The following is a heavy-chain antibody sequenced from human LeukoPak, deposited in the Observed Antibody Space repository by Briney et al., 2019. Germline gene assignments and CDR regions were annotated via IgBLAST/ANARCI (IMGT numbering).Heavy chain of an antibody. Sequence: AGGSLRLSCAASGFTFSSYSMNWVRQAPGKGLEWVSSISSSSSYIYYADSVKGRFTISRDNAKNSLYLQMNSLRAEDTAVYYCARGFLEWLSDWFDPWGQGTLVTVSS. D-gene: IGHD3-3*01. CDR3: ARGFLEWLSDWFDP. CDR1: GFTFSSYS. V-gene: IGHV3-21*01. J-gene: IGHJ5*02. CDR2: ISSSSSYI.